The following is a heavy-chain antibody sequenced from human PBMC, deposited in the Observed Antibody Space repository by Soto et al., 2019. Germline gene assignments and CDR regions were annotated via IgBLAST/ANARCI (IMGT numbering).Heavy chain of an antibody. Sequence: PGGSLRLSCAASGFTFSSYAMHWVRQAPGKGLEWVAVISYDGSNKYYADSVKGRFTISRDNSKNTLYLQMNSLRAEDTAVYYCARVSSSSWSQRSYYFDYWGQGTLVTVSS. CDR1: GFTFSSYA. J-gene: IGHJ4*02. CDR2: ISYDGSNK. D-gene: IGHD6-13*01. CDR3: ARVSSSSWSQRSYYFDY. V-gene: IGHV3-30-3*01.